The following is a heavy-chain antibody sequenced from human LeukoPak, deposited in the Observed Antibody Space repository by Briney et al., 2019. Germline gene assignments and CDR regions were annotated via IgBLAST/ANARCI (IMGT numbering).Heavy chain of an antibody. CDR1: GYSFTGYY. D-gene: IGHD3/OR15-3a*01. CDR3: ARDQARTTTWYLYMNY. V-gene: IGHV1-2*02. CDR2: IDPNSGGT. J-gene: IGHJ4*02. Sequence: ASVKVSCKASGYSFTGYYIHWVRQAPGQGPEWMGWIDPNSGGTNSAQKFQARVTLTRDTSIATVYMELSSLRSNDTAVYYCARDQARTTTWYLYMNYWGQGTLVTVSS.